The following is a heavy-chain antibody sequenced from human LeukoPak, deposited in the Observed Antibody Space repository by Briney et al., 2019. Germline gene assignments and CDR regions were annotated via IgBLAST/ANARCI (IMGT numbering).Heavy chain of an antibody. Sequence: ASVKVSCKASGGTFSSYAISWVRQAPGQGLEWMGWINTNTGNPTYAQGFTGRFVFSLDTSVSTAYLQISSLKAEDTAVYYCARHEDTATVPEYYYYGMDVWGQGTTVTVSS. CDR3: ARHEDTATVPEYYYYGMDV. J-gene: IGHJ6*02. V-gene: IGHV7-4-1*02. CDR1: GGTFSSYA. D-gene: IGHD5-18*01. CDR2: INTNTGNP.